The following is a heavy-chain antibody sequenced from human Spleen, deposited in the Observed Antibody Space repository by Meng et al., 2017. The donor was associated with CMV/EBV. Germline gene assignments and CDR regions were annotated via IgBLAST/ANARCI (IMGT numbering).Heavy chain of an antibody. CDR1: GYTFTGYY. D-gene: IGHD6-6*01. CDR2: INPNSGGT. CDR3: ARDKPASFAFDI. Sequence: ASVKVSCKASGYTFTGYYMHWVRQAPGQGLEWMGWINPNSGGTNYAQKFQGRVTMTRDTSISTAYMELSRLRSDDTAVYYCARDKPASFAFDIWGQGTMVTVSS. V-gene: IGHV1-2*02. J-gene: IGHJ3*02.